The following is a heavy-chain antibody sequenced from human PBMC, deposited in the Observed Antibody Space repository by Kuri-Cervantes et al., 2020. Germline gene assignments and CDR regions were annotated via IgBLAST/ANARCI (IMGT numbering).Heavy chain of an antibody. J-gene: IGHJ4*02. Sequence: GGSLRLSCAASGFTFSSYWVNWVRQAPGKGLEWVANIKQDGTEKYYVDSVKGRFTISRDNAKSSLYLQMNSLRAEDTAVYYCAREKIAVAGRVLDYWGQGTLVTVSS. CDR1: GFTFSSYW. D-gene: IGHD6-19*01. CDR3: AREKIAVAGRVLDY. V-gene: IGHV3-7*01. CDR2: IKQDGTEK.